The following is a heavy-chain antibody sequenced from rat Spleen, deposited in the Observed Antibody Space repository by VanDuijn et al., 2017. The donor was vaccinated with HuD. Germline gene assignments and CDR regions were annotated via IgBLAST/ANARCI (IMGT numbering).Heavy chain of an antibody. CDR3: ARHPIIRDYVMDA. J-gene: IGHJ4*01. Sequence: EVQLVESGGGLIQPGRSLKLSCAASGFTFSDYGMAWVRQAPKKGLEWVATIIYDDTTYYRDSVKGRFTISRDNAKSTLYLQMDSLRSEDTATYYWARHPIIRDYVMDAWGQGASVTVSS. D-gene: IGHD4-3*01. V-gene: IGHV5-17*01. CDR2: IIYDDTT. CDR1: GFTFSDYG.